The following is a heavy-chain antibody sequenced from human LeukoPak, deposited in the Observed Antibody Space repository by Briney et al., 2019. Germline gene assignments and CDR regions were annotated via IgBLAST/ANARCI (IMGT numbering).Heavy chain of an antibody. CDR2: INHSGST. D-gene: IGHD6-19*01. CDR3: ARVSGQQWLALPYYFDF. J-gene: IGHJ4*02. CDR1: GGSFSGYY. V-gene: IGHV4-34*01. Sequence: SETLSLTCAVYGGSFSGYYWSWIRQPPWEGLEWIGEINHSGSTNYNPSLKSRVTMSVDTSKNHFSLNLTSVTASDTAVYYCARVSGQQWLALPYYFDFWGQGTLVTVSS.